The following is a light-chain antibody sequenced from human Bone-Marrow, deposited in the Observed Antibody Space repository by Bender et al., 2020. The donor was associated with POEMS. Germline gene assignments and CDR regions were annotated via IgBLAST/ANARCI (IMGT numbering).Light chain of an antibody. Sequence: QSALTQPRSVSGSPGQSVTISCTGTSSDVGGYNYVSWYQQHPGKAPKLMIFDVSARPSGVPDRFSGLKSGTSASLAISGLQSEDEADYYCAAWHDDLYGWMFGGGTKLTVL. CDR3: AAWHDDLYGWM. CDR2: DVS. J-gene: IGLJ3*02. V-gene: IGLV2-11*01. CDR1: SSDVGGYNY.